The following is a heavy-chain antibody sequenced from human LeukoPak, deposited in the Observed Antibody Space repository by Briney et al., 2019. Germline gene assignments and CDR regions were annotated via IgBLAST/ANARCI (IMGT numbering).Heavy chain of an antibody. J-gene: IGHJ6*02. CDR1: GYTFTGYY. Sequence: ASVKVSCKASGYTFTGYYIHWVRQAPGQGLEWMGRINPNSGGTNCAQKFQGRVTMTRDTSISTAYMELSRLRSDDTAVYYCARDQDIVVVVAATYGMDVWGQGTTVTVSS. CDR2: INPNSGGT. V-gene: IGHV1-2*06. D-gene: IGHD2-15*01. CDR3: ARDQDIVVVVAATYGMDV.